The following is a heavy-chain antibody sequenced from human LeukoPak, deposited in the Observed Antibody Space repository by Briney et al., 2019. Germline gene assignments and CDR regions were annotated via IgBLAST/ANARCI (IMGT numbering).Heavy chain of an antibody. Sequence: GGSLRLSCAASGFTFSSYAMTWVRQAPGKGLEWVSAITGGGDTTYYADSVKGRFTISRDNSKNTLYLQMNSLRAEDAAVYYCARTMLVLNPSPAFDIWGQGTMVTVSS. V-gene: IGHV3-23*01. CDR1: GFTFSSYA. CDR2: ITGGGDTT. J-gene: IGHJ3*02. D-gene: IGHD6-13*01. CDR3: ARTMLVLNPSPAFDI.